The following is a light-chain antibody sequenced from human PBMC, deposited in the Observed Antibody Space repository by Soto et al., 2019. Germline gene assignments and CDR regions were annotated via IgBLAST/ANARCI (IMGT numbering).Light chain of an antibody. CDR2: DVS. J-gene: IGLJ1*01. V-gene: IGLV2-14*03. Sequence: QSVLKRAASVSGADREASSISYTRTSXXXCCYIYVSLYQHHPGKAPKLMIYDVSNRPSGVSNRFSGSKSGNTASLTISGLQPEYEPDYYCCSYTTSNTRRLVFGTGTKV. CDR1: SXXXCCYIY. CDR3: CSYTTSNTRRLV.